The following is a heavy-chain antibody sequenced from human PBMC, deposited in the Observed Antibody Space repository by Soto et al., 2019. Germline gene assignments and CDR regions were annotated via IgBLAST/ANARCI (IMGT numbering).Heavy chain of an antibody. D-gene: IGHD2-21*01. CDR1: GYSFRNFW. V-gene: IGHV5-51*01. Sequence: GESLKISCFGSGYSFRNFWIGWVRQMPGRGLEWMGIIYPGDSDTKYNPSCQGQVTISVEKSITTAYLQWNSLKASDTEIYYCARQCGVHLDYWGHGTLVTVSS. J-gene: IGHJ4*01. CDR3: ARQCGVHLDY. CDR2: IYPGDSDT.